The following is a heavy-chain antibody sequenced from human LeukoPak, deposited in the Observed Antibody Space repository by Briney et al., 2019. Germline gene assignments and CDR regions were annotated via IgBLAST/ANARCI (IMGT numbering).Heavy chain of an antibody. CDR2: FYASGSA. D-gene: IGHD6-19*01. Sequence: SETLSLTCTVSGGSISNYHWNWIRQSAGKGLEFIGRFYASGSAAYSPSLGSRVSMSVDKSKNQFSLKLTSVTAADTAVYYCARDRVAGSESFDLWGQGTKVTVSS. CDR1: GGSISNYH. V-gene: IGHV4-4*07. CDR3: ARDRVAGSESFDL. J-gene: IGHJ3*01.